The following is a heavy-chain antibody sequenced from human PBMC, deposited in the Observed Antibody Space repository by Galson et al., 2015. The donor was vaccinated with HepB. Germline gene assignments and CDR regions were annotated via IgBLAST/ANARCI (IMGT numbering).Heavy chain of an antibody. CDR1: GFTFSSYW. Sequence: SLRLSCAASGFTFSSYWTSWVRQAPGKGLEWVANIKQDGSEKYYVDSVKGRFTISRDNAKNSLYLQMNSLRAEDTAVYYCAREPEYSSSSGYYHYGMDVWGQGTTVTVSS. CDR3: AREPEYSSSSGYYHYGMDV. CDR2: IKQDGSEK. V-gene: IGHV3-7*03. J-gene: IGHJ6*02. D-gene: IGHD6-13*01.